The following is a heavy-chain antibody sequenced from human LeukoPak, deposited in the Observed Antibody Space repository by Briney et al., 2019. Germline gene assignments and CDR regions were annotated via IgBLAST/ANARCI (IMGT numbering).Heavy chain of an antibody. Sequence: PGGSLRLSCAASGFTFSGYAMHWVRQAPGKGLEWVANIKQDGNERYYVDSVGGRFTVSRNNAKNSLYLQLNSLRANDTADYYCARDPDKGGNCWYYFNFWGQGTLVTLPS. CDR2: IKQDGNER. D-gene: IGHD2-21*01. J-gene: IGHJ4*02. V-gene: IGHV3-7*03. CDR3: ARDPDKGGNCWYYFNF. CDR1: GFTFSGYA.